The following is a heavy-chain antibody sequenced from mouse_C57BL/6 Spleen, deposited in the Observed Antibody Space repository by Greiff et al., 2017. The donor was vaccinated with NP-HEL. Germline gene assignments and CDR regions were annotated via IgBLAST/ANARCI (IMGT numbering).Heavy chain of an antibody. CDR2: ISSGGDYI. D-gene: IGHD1-1*01. CDR1: GFTFSSYA. Sequence: EVQRVESGEGLVKPGGSLKLSCAASGFTFSSYAMSWVRQTPEKRLEWVAYISSGGDYIYYADTVKGRFTISRDNARNTLYLQMSSLKSEDTAMYYCTRDQHYGSSYRYFDVWGTGTTVTVSS. CDR3: TRDQHYGSSYRYFDV. J-gene: IGHJ1*03. V-gene: IGHV5-9-1*02.